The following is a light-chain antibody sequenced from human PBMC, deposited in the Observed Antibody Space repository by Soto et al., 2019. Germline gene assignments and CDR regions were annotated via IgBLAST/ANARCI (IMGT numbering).Light chain of an antibody. Sequence: EIVLTQSPGTLSLSPGERATLSCRASQSVSNNYLAWYQQKPGQAPRLLIYGASSRATGIPDRFSGSGYGTDFTLTISRLEPEDFAVYYCQQYGSSPHTFGQGTNLEIK. V-gene: IGKV3-20*01. CDR2: GAS. J-gene: IGKJ2*01. CDR1: QSVSNNY. CDR3: QQYGSSPHT.